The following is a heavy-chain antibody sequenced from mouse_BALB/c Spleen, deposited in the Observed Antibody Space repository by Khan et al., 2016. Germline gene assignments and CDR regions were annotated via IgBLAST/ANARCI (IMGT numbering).Heavy chain of an antibody. V-gene: IGHV10-1*02. CDR1: GFTFNTYA. CDR2: IRSKSYNYAT. D-gene: IGHD1-1*01. J-gene: IGHJ3*01. Sequence: EVQLVESGGGLVQPKGSLKLSCAASGFTFNTYAMNWVRQAPGKGLEWVARIRSKSYNYATYYADSVKDRFTISRDDSQSMLYLQMNNLKTEDTAMSYCVSAIISEYYGFPWFAYWGQGTLVTVSA. CDR3: VSAIISEYYGFPWFAY.